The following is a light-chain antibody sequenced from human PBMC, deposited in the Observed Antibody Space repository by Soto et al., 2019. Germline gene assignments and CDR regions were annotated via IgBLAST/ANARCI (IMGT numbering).Light chain of an antibody. CDR1: QSVSSK. Sequence: EIVMTQSPATLSVSPGEGATLSCRASQSVSSKLAWYQQKPGQAPRLLIYGAYTRATGIQARFSGSGSGTEFTLIIRSLQSEDSAVYYCKQYNSWLWTFGQGTKVDIK. V-gene: IGKV3-15*01. J-gene: IGKJ1*01. CDR3: KQYNSWLWT. CDR2: GAY.